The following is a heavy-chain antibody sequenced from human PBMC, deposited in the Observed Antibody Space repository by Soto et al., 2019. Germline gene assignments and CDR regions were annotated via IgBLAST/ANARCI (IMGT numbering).Heavy chain of an antibody. V-gene: IGHV3-15*01. CDR2: IKSKTDGGTT. D-gene: IGHD3-10*01. Sequence: GGSLRLSCAASGFTFSNAWMSWVRQAPGKGLEWVGRIKSKTDGGTTDYAAPVKGRFTISRDDSKNTLYLQMNSLKTEDTAVYYCWGVLYYYYMDVWGKGTTVTVSS. J-gene: IGHJ6*03. CDR3: WGVLYYYYMDV. CDR1: GFTFSNAW.